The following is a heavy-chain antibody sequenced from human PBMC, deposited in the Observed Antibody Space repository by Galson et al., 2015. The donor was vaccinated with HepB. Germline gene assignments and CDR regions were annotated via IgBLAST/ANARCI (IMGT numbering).Heavy chain of an antibody. V-gene: IGHV3-48*02. Sequence: SLRLSCAASGFTFSSYSMNWVRQAPGKGLEWVSYISSSSSTIYYADSVKGRFTISRDNAKNSLYLQMNSLRDEDTAVYYCARLGLVGAAPPDTAPSLATDGMDVWGQGTTVTVSS. D-gene: IGHD1-26*01. CDR3: ARLGLVGAAPPDTAPSLATDGMDV. CDR2: ISSSSSTI. J-gene: IGHJ6*02. CDR1: GFTFSSYS.